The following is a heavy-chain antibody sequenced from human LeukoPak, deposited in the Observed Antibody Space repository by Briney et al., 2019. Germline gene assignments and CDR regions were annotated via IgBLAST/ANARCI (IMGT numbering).Heavy chain of an antibody. V-gene: IGHV3-48*03. D-gene: IGHD3-22*01. J-gene: IGHJ4*02. CDR2: ISSSGSTI. CDR3: ARHSGYYKSDDY. CDR1: GFTFSSYE. Sequence: PGGSPRLSCAASGFTFSSYEMNWVRQAPGKGLEWVSYISSSGSTIYYADSVKGRFTISRDNAKNSLYLQMNSLRAEDTAVYYCARHSGYYKSDDYWGQGTLVTVSS.